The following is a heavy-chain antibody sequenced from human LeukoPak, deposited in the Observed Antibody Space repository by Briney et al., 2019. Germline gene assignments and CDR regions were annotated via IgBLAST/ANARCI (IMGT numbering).Heavy chain of an antibody. D-gene: IGHD6-19*01. CDR2: VSAYNGDT. V-gene: IGHV1-18*01. J-gene: IGHJ4*02. CDR1: GYTFTSYG. CDR3: ARDQAVADIYYFDY. Sequence: TSVKVSCKPSGYTFTSYGLSWVRQAPGQGLEWMGWVSAYNGDTNYAQNFQDRVTMTTDTSTSTAYMELRSLRSDDTAVYYCARDQAVADIYYFDYWGQGTQVTVSS.